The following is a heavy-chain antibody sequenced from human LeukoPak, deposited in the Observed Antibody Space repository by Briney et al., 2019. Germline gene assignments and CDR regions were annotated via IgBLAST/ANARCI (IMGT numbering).Heavy chain of an antibody. CDR3: TPYDI. V-gene: IGHV3-33*08. Sequence: GGSLRLSCAASGFTFSSYAMSWVRQAPGKGLEWVAVIWYDGSNKYYADSVKGRFTISRDNSKNTLYLQMNSLRAEDTAVYYCTPYDIWGQGTMVTVSS. J-gene: IGHJ3*02. CDR2: IWYDGSNK. CDR1: GFTFSSYA.